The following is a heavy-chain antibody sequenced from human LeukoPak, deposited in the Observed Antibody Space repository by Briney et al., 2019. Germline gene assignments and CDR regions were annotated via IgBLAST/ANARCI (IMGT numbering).Heavy chain of an antibody. V-gene: IGHV7-4-1*02. J-gene: IGHJ4*02. CDR2: INTNTGNP. CDR3: ARAVFPGGSSWYYFDY. D-gene: IGHD6-13*01. CDR1: GYTFTSYA. Sequence: GASVKVSRKASGYTFTSYAMNWVRQAPGQGLEWMGWINTNTGNPTYAQGFTGRFVFSLDTSVSTAYLQISSLKAEDTAVYYCARAVFPGGSSWYYFDYWGQGTLVTVSS.